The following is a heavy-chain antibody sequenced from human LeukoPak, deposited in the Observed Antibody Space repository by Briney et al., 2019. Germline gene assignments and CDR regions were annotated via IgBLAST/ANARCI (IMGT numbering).Heavy chain of an antibody. V-gene: IGHV4-34*01. D-gene: IGHD2-2*01. CDR3: ARPFSDCSSTSCYADAFDI. CDR2: INHSGST. CDR1: GGSFSGYY. J-gene: IGHJ3*02. Sequence: PSETLSLTCAVYGGSFSGYYWSWIRQPPGKGLEWIGEINHSGSTNYNPSLKSRVTISVDTSKNQFSLKLSSATAAETAVYYCARPFSDCSSTSCYADAFDIWGQGTMVTVSS.